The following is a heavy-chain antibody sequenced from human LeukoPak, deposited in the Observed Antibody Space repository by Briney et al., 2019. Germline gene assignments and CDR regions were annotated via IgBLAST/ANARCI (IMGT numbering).Heavy chain of an antibody. CDR3: AKGSRLREGGSYRF. Sequence: SVKVSCKASGGIFSSYAINWVRQAPGQGLEWMGRIIPIFGSANYAQKFQGRVTITADKSTRTAYMELSSLRSEDTALYYCAKGSRLREGGSYRFWGQRTLVTVSS. D-gene: IGHD3-16*02. J-gene: IGHJ4*02. CDR2: IIPIFGSA. CDR1: GGIFSSYA. V-gene: IGHV1-69*06.